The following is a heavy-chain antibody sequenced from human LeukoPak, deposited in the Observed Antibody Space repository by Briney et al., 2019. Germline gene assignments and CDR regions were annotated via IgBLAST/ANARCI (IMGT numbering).Heavy chain of an antibody. D-gene: IGHD3-16*02. Sequence: SETLSLTCTVSGGSISSYYWSWIRQPPGKGLEWIGTMYHSGSTYYNPSLKSRVTISVDTSKNQFSLKLSSVTAADTAVYYCARYDVWGSYRAFDYWGQGTLVTVSS. CDR3: ARYDVWGSYRAFDY. V-gene: IGHV4-59*08. CDR2: MYHSGST. CDR1: GGSISSYY. J-gene: IGHJ4*02.